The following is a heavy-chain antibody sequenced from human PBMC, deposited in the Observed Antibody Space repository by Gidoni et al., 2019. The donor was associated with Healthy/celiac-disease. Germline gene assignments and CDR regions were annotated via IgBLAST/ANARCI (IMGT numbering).Heavy chain of an antibody. CDR2: GNT. J-gene: IGHJ4*02. V-gene: IGHV1-3*01. D-gene: IGHD6-19*01. Sequence: GNTKYSQKFQGRVTITRDTSASTAYMELSSLRSEDTAVYYCAVPSNSSGWRVLDYWGQGTLVTVSS. CDR3: AVPSNSSGWRVLDY.